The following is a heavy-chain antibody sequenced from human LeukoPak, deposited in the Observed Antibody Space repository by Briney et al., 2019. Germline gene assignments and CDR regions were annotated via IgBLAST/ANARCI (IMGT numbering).Heavy chain of an antibody. CDR2: VSGSGAGT. D-gene: IGHD3-10*01. CDR1: GFTFNSYA. V-gene: IGHV3-23*01. Sequence: GGSLRLSCAASGFTFNSYAMTWVRQAPGKGLEWVSAVSGSGAGTFYAESVRGRVTISRDSSNNTLYLQMNGLRAEDTAVYYCASGSLDYYMDVWGKGTTVTVSS. CDR3: ASGSLDYYMDV. J-gene: IGHJ6*03.